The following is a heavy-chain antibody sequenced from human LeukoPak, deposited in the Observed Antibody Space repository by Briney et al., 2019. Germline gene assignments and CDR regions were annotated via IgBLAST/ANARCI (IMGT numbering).Heavy chain of an antibody. CDR1: GYTFTSYY. CDR3: ARDKVAAAGLQADDYYYYYMDV. J-gene: IGHJ6*03. Sequence: ASVTVSCKASGYTFTSYYMHWVRQAPGQGREWMGWINPNNGVTSYAQKFQGRVTMTRDTSIRTAYMELSSLRSDDTAVYYCARDKVAAAGLQADDYYYYYMDVWGKGTTVTVSS. D-gene: IGHD6-13*01. V-gene: IGHV1-2*02. CDR2: INPNNGVT.